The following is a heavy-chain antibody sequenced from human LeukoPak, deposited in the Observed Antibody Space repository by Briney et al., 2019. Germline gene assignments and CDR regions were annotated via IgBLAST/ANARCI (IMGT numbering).Heavy chain of an antibody. CDR2: ISSSSSTI. Sequence: GGSLRLSCAASGFTFSSYSMNWVRQAPGKGLEWVSYISSSSSTIYYADSVKGRFTISRENSQNTLYLQMNSLRPEDTAVYYCAKGRQAYCGGDCYSQGANDAFDIWGQGTMVTVSS. V-gene: IGHV3-48*01. J-gene: IGHJ3*02. CDR1: GFTFSSYS. D-gene: IGHD2-21*01. CDR3: AKGRQAYCGGDCYSQGANDAFDI.